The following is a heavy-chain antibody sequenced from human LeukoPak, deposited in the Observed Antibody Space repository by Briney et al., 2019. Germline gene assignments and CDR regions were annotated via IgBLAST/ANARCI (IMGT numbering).Heavy chain of an antibody. J-gene: IGHJ4*02. D-gene: IGHD6-13*01. Sequence: GGSLRLSCAASGFTVSTYAMTWVRQAPGKGLEWVSSINDSGGSTLYAESVKGRFTMSRDNSKNTLYVQMNSLRAEDTAVYYCAKGASSTWIDYWGQGTLVTVSS. CDR1: GFTVSTYA. CDR3: AKGASSTWIDY. CDR2: INDSGGST. V-gene: IGHV3-23*01.